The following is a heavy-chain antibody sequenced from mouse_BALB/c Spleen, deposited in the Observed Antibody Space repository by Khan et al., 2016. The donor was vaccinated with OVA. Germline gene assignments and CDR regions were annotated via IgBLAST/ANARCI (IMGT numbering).Heavy chain of an antibody. Sequence: QVQLQQSGAELVRPGASVKLSCKTSGYIFTNYWIHWVKQRSGQGLEWIARIYPETDNTYYNEKLKDKAILTVDKSSSTAYMQLSSLKSEDSAVYFCAREEALYYFDYWGQGTTLTVSS. V-gene: IGHV1S132*01. J-gene: IGHJ2*01. CDR2: IYPETDNT. CDR1: GYIFTNYW. D-gene: IGHD3-2*02. CDR3: AREEALYYFDY.